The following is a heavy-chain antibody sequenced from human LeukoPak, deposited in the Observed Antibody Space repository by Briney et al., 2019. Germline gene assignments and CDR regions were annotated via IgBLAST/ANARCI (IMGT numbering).Heavy chain of an antibody. CDR2: INHSGST. CDR3: AGVAMEPDYYGMDV. J-gene: IGHJ6*02. V-gene: IGHV4-34*01. D-gene: IGHD5-18*01. CDR1: GGSFSGYY. Sequence: SETLSLTCAVYGGSFSGYYWSWIRQPPGKGLEWIGEINHSGSTNYNPSLKSRVTISVDTSKNQFSLKLGSVTAADTAVYYCAGVAMEPDYYGMDVWGQGTTVTVSS.